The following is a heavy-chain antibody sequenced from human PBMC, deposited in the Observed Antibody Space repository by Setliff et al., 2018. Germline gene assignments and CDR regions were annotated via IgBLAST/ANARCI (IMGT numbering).Heavy chain of an antibody. CDR2: INSDGNNI. CDR1: GFTFSSYW. CDR3: ARGYSYGYRIDY. V-gene: IGHV3-74*01. J-gene: IGHJ4*02. D-gene: IGHD5-18*01. Sequence: GSLRLSCAASGFTFSSYWMHWVRRAPGKGLVWVSRINSDGNNITYADSVKGRFTISRDNVKKTLYLQMSSLRGEDTALYYCARGYSYGYRIDYWGQGTLVTVSS.